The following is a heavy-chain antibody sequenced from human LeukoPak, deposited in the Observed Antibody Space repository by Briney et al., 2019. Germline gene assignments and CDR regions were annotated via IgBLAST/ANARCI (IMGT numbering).Heavy chain of an antibody. D-gene: IGHD3-10*01. CDR1: GFTFDDYA. J-gene: IGHJ6*02. CDR3: AKDLTATTMVRGVINLHPPYYYYGMDV. CDR2: ISWDGGST. V-gene: IGHV3-43D*03. Sequence: GGSLRLSCAASGFTFDDYAMHWVRQAPGKGLEWVSLISWDGGSTYYADSVKGRFTISRDNSKNSLYLQMNSLRAEDTALYYCAKDLTATTMVRGVINLHPPYYYYGMDVWGQGTTVTVSS.